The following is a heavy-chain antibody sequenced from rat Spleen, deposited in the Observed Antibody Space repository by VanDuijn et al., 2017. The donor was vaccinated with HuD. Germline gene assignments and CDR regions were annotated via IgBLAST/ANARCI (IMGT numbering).Heavy chain of an antibody. J-gene: IGHJ3*01. Sequence: QVQLKESGPGLVKPSLTLSLTCTVSGFSLSSYGVIWVRQPPGKGLEWMGVIWGNGNTNYNSAIKSRLGISRDTTNSQVFLKMNSLQTEDTAMYFCARGWFAYWGQGTLVTVSS. V-gene: IGHV2-13*01. CDR3: ARGWFAY. CDR1: GFSLSSYG. CDR2: IWGNGNT.